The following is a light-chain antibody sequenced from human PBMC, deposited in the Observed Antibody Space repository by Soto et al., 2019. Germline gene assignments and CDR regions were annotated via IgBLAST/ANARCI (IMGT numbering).Light chain of an antibody. Sequence: EIVLTQSPGTLSLSPGERATLSCRASQSVSSSYLAWYQQKPGQAPRLLIYGASSRATGIPDRFSGSASGTDFSLTISRLEPEDFAVYYCQQYGSSPYTFCQGPKLEIK. CDR3: QQYGSSPYT. J-gene: IGKJ2*01. V-gene: IGKV3-20*01. CDR1: QSVSSSY. CDR2: GAS.